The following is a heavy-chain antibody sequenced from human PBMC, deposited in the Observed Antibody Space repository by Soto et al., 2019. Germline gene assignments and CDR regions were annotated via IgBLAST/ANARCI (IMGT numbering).Heavy chain of an antibody. CDR1: GGSISSSSYY. Sequence: PSETLSLTCAVSGGSISSSSYYWGWIRQPPGKGLEWIGSIYYSGSTYYNPSLKSRVTISVDTSKNQFSLKLSSVTAADTAVYYCARHTPAISISDLWGQGSLVTVSS. J-gene: IGHJ4*02. V-gene: IGHV4-39*01. CDR2: IYYSGST. D-gene: IGHD2-15*01. CDR3: ARHTPAISISDL.